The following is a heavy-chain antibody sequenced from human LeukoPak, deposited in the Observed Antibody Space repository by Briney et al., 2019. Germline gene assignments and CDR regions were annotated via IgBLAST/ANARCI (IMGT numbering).Heavy chain of an antibody. CDR3: ARDLELERNRWNYFES. D-gene: IGHD1-1*01. CDR2: IHYSGDT. J-gene: IGHJ4*02. Sequence: SETLSLTCTVSGGSISSFFWSWIRQPPGKGLEWIGCIHYSGDTKYDPFLKSRVSLSVDTSKQQFSLRLSSVTAADTAVYYCARDLELERNRWNYFESWGQGTLLTVSS. CDR1: GGSISSFF. V-gene: IGHV4-59*01.